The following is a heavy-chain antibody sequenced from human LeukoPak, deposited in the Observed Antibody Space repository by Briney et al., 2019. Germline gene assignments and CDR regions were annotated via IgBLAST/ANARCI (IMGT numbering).Heavy chain of an antibody. V-gene: IGHV3-21*01. J-gene: IGHJ4*02. CDR1: GFTFSRYS. Sequence: GGSLRLSCAASGFTFSRYSMNWVRQAPGKGLEWVSSISSSSSYIYYADSMKGRFTISRDNSKNTLYLQMNSPRAEDTAVYYCAGDYPPGGDYFFDYWGQGTLVTVSS. CDR2: ISSSSSYI. D-gene: IGHD3-16*01. CDR3: AGDYPPGGDYFFDY.